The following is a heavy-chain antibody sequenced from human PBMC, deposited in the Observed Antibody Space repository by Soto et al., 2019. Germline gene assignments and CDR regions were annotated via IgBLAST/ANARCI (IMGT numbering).Heavy chain of an antibody. D-gene: IGHD4-4*01. Sequence: QVQLEQSGAEVKKPGSSVKVSCKASGGTFSNSAISWVRQAPGQGLEWMGGIMPIFRTPDYAQQFQGRVTITADESTTTAYMELRGLRSDDTAVYYCARDKARLQLGGNYYYILAVWGQGTTVTVSS. J-gene: IGHJ6*02. V-gene: IGHV1-69*12. CDR2: IMPIFRTP. CDR1: GGTFSNSA. CDR3: ARDKARLQLGGNYYYILAV.